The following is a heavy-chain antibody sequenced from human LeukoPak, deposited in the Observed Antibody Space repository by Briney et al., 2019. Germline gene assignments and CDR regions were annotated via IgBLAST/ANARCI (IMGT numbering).Heavy chain of an antibody. J-gene: IGHJ3*02. CDR1: GYTFTSYY. CDR3: ARGVDYYDSSGYYLDAFDI. Sequence: ASVKVSCKASGYTFTSYYMHWVRQAPGQGLEWMGIINPSGGSTSYAQKFQGRVTMTRDTSTSTVYMELSRLRSDDTAVYYCARGVDYYDSSGYYLDAFDIWGQGTMVTVSS. V-gene: IGHV1-46*01. CDR2: INPSGGST. D-gene: IGHD3-22*01.